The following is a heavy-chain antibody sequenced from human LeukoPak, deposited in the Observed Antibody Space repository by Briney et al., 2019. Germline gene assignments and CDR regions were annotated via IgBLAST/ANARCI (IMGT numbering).Heavy chain of an antibody. CDR1: GGTFSSYA. V-gene: IGHV1-69*04. CDR3: ARIDSSGYENWFDP. Sequence: SVKVSCKASGGTFSSYAISWVRQAPGQGLEWMGRIIPILGIANYAQKFQGRVTITADKSTSTAYMELSSLRSEDTAVYYCARIDSSGYENWFDPWGQGSLVTVSS. J-gene: IGHJ5*02. D-gene: IGHD3-22*01. CDR2: IIPILGIA.